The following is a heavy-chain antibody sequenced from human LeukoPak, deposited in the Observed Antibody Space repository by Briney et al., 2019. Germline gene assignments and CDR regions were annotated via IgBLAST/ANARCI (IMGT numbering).Heavy chain of an antibody. J-gene: IGHJ4*02. CDR1: GGTFSTYA. CDR3: AGVPLIAAAGTGFDY. CDR2: ISYDGNNK. D-gene: IGHD6-13*01. V-gene: IGHV3-30-3*01. Sequence: SCKASGGTFSTYAMHWVRQAPGKGLEWVAIISYDGNNKYYADSVKGRFTISRDNSKNTLYLQMNSLRAEDTAVYFCAGVPLIAAAGTGFDYWGQGTLVTVSS.